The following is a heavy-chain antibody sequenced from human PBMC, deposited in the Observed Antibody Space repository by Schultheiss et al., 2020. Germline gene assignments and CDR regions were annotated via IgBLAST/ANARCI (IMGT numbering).Heavy chain of an antibody. D-gene: IGHD3-3*01. V-gene: IGHV1-69*02. CDR2: IIPILGIA. Sequence: SVKVSFKASGGTFSSYTISWVRQAPGQGLEWMGRIIPILGIANYAQKFQGRVTITADKSTSTAYMELSSLRSEDTAVYYCARAQLLRFLEWRNGFDPWGQGTLVTVSS. CDR1: GGTFSSYT. CDR3: ARAQLLRFLEWRNGFDP. J-gene: IGHJ5*02.